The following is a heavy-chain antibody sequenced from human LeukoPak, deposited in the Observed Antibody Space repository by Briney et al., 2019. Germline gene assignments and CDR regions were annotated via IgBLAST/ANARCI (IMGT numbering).Heavy chain of an antibody. CDR2: ISYDGGNK. V-gene: IGHV3-30*04. CDR1: GFTFSSCA. D-gene: IGHD3-10*01. J-gene: IGHJ4*02. Sequence: GGSLRLSCAASGFTFSSCAMHWVRQAPGKGLEWVAVISYDGGNKYYADSVKGRFTIPRDNSKNTLYLQMNSLRAEDTAVYYCARDWGASGSYFVDYWGQGTLVTVSS. CDR3: ARDWGASGSYFVDY.